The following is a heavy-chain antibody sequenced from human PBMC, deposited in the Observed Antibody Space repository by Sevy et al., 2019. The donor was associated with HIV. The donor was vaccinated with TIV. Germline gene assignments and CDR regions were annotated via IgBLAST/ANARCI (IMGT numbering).Heavy chain of an antibody. D-gene: IGHD3-22*01. Sequence: GGSLRLSCAASGFTFNTYAMSWVRQAPGKGLEWVSGISGSAYSIYYADSVKGRFTISRDNAKNTLYLQMNSLRADDTAVYYCAKETPGYNYDSSGSLDYWGRGILVTVSS. CDR3: AKETPGYNYDSSGSLDY. CDR1: GFTFNTYA. J-gene: IGHJ4*02. V-gene: IGHV3-23*01. CDR2: ISGSAYSI.